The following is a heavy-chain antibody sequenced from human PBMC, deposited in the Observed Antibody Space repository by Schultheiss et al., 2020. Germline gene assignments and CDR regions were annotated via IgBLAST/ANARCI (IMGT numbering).Heavy chain of an antibody. V-gene: IGHV3-30*04. D-gene: IGHD2/OR15-2a*01. Sequence: GESLKISCTASGFTFGDYAMSWFRQAPGKGLEWVAVISYDGSNKYYADSVKGRFTISRDNSKNTLYLQMNSLRAEDTAVYYCARDLFSTREVWGQGTTVTVSS. CDR2: ISYDGSNK. J-gene: IGHJ6*02. CDR1: GFTFGDYA. CDR3: ARDLFSTREV.